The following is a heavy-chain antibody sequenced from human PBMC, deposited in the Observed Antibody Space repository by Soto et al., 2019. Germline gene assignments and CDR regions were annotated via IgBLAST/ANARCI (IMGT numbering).Heavy chain of an antibody. Sequence: GGSLRLSCAASGFTISTYWMHWVRQAPGKGLVWVSRIKTDGSETHYADSVKGRFTISRDNSKNTLYLQMNSLRAEDTAVYYCAREAVTTFDYWGQGTLVTVSS. CDR2: IKTDGSET. J-gene: IGHJ4*02. V-gene: IGHV3-74*01. D-gene: IGHD4-17*01. CDR3: AREAVTTFDY. CDR1: GFTISTYW.